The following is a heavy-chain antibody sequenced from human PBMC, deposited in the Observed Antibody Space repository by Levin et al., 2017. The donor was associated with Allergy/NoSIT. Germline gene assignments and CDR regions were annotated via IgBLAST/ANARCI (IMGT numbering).Heavy chain of an antibody. CDR3: AREQGARGWYTVDF. CDR1: GFSFANHA. J-gene: IGHJ4*02. Sequence: GGSLRLSCAASGFSFANHAMTWVRHAPGKGLEWVSTIRPNSERTYFADSVKGRFTVSRDDPVNMMSRQMSSLRADDAAVYYCAREQGARGWYTVDFWGQGALVTVSS. V-gene: IGHV3-23*01. CDR2: IRPNSERT. D-gene: IGHD6-19*01.